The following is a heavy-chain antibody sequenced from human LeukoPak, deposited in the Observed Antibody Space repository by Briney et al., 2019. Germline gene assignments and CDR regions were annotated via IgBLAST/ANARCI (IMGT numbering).Heavy chain of an antibody. Sequence: GASVRVSCKASGYTFTNYDINWVRQASGQGGGRVGTMRPSSGNTAFAQNFQGRVTLSRNTSISTAYLELTSLRSEDTAVYFCARGYDFWSSYDDAFDIWGQGTMVIVSS. CDR3: ARGYDFWSSYDDAFDI. CDR1: GYTFTNYD. CDR2: MRPSSGNT. D-gene: IGHD3-3*01. V-gene: IGHV1-8*01. J-gene: IGHJ3*02.